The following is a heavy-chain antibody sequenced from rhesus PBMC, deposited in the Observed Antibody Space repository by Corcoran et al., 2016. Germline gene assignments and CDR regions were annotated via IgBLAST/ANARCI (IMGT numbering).Heavy chain of an antibody. CDR3: ARGGSSVY. V-gene: IGHV4S10*01. J-gene: IGHJ4*01. CDR2: IYGSSTST. D-gene: IGHD3-16*01. Sequence: QVQLQESGPGVVKPSETLSLTCAVPGVSICDSDWWSGIRQPPGKGLEGIGYIYGSSTSTTYIPSLKSRVTISKDTSKNQFSLKLSSVTAADTAVYYCARGGSSVYWGQGVLVTVSS. CDR1: GVSICDSDW.